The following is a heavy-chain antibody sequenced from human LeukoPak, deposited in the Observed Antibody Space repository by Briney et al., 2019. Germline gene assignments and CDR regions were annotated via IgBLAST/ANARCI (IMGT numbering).Heavy chain of an antibody. CDR1: GGSISSYY. CDR2: IYTSGST. J-gene: IGHJ4*02. D-gene: IGHD1-26*01. V-gene: IGHV4-4*07. CDR3: ARGRHYTGIYSD. Sequence: SETLSLTCTVSGGSISSYYWSWIRQPAGKGLEWIGRIYTSGSTSYNPSLKSRVTMSVDTSKNQFSLKLSSVTAADTAVCYCARGRHYTGIYSDWGQGTLVTVSS.